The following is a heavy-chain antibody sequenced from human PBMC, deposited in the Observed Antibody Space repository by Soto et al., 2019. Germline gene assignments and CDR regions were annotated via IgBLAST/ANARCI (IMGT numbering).Heavy chain of an antibody. CDR2: IYYSGST. CDR3: ARGSRDRTMIVVVINPYFDY. CDR1: GGSISSGDYY. D-gene: IGHD3-22*01. V-gene: IGHV4-30-4*01. Sequence: SETLSLTCTVSGGSISSGDYYWSWIRQPPGKGLEWIGYIYYSGSTYYNPSLKSRVTISVDTSKNQFSLKLSSVTAADTAVYYCARGSRDRTMIVVVINPYFDYWGQGTLVTVSS. J-gene: IGHJ4*02.